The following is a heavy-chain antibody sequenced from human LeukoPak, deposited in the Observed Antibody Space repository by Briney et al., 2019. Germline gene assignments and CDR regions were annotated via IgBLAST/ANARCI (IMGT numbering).Heavy chain of an antibody. CDR2: INGDGSST. V-gene: IGHV3-74*03. J-gene: IGHJ5*01. D-gene: IGHD4-11*01. Sequence: GGSLRLSCAAPGFTFNTYWIHWVRQVPGKGLVWVSRINGDGSSTAYADSVKGRFTISRDNAKNTLYLQMNSLRAEDTAVYYCAREKGSSNYDSWGQGTLVTVSS. CDR3: AREKGSSNYDS. CDR1: GFTFNTYW.